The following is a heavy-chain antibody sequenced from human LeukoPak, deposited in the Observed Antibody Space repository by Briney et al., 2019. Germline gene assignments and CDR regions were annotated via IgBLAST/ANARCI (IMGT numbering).Heavy chain of an antibody. V-gene: IGHV3-7*01. Sequence: GGSLRLSCAASGFTFSSYWMSWVRQAPGKGLEWVANIKQDGSEEYYVDSVKGRFTISRDNAKNSLYLQMNSLRAEDTAVYYCARDVRMVRGVINSHTFDYWGQGTLVTVSS. J-gene: IGHJ4*02. CDR3: ARDVRMVRGVINSHTFDY. CDR1: GFTFSSYW. D-gene: IGHD3-10*01. CDR2: IKQDGSEE.